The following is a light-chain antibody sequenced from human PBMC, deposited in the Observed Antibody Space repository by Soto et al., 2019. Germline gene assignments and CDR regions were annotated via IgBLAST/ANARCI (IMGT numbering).Light chain of an antibody. J-gene: IGKJ4*01. V-gene: IGKV3-20*01. CDR1: QSVSSSY. CDR3: QESGSSLLT. CDR2: GAS. Sequence: EIVLKPSLCTLSLSPGERAPLSCSASQSVSSSYLAWYQQKPGQAPRLLIYGASSRATGIPDRFSGSGSGTDFTLTISRLEPEDFALYYCQESGSSLLTLGGGTMVDI.